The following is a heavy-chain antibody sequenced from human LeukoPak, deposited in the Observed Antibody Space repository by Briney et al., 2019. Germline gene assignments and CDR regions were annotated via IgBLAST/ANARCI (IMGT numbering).Heavy chain of an antibody. CDR2: MNPNNGNT. CDR3: ARIAAAGNRRLNY. V-gene: IGHV1-8*01. D-gene: IGHD6-13*01. Sequence: GASVKVSCKPSGYTFTSYDINWVRQATGQGLEWMGWMNPNNGNTGYAQKFQGRIIVSRNTSISTAHMELSSLTSEDTAIYYCARIAAAGNRRLNYWGQGTLVTVAS. J-gene: IGHJ4*02. CDR1: GYTFTSYD.